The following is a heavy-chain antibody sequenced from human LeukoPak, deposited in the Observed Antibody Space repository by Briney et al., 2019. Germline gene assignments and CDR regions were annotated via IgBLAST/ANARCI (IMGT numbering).Heavy chain of an antibody. CDR3: ARDKEAAYYDFWSGYYVPTSFDY. D-gene: IGHD3-3*01. V-gene: IGHV3-74*01. CDR2: INSDGSST. Sequence: GRSLRLSCAASGFTFSSYWMPWVRHAPGKGLVWVSRINSDGSSTSYADSVKGRFTISRDNAKNTLYLQMNSLRAEDTAVYYCARDKEAAYYDFWSGYYVPTSFDYWGQGTLVTVSS. CDR1: GFTFSSYW. J-gene: IGHJ4*02.